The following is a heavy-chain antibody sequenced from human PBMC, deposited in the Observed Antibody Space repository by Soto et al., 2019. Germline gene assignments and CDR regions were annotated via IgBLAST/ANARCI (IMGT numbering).Heavy chain of an antibody. V-gene: IGHV1-18*01. CDR1: GYTFTSDG. Sequence: GASVKVSCKASGYTFTSDGSSWVRQAPGQGLEWMGWISAYNGTTNYAQKLQGRVTMTTDTSTSTAYMELRSLRSDDTAVYYCARDAVAGQTWFAPWGQGTLVTVSA. D-gene: IGHD6-19*01. CDR2: ISAYNGTT. CDR3: ARDAVAGQTWFAP. J-gene: IGHJ5*02.